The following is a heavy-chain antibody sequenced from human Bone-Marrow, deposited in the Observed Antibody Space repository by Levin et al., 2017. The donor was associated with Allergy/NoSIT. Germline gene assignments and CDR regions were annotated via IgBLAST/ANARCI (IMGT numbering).Heavy chain of an antibody. J-gene: IGHJ6*02. Sequence: PSETLSLTCAVSGGSLSSNNWWNWVRQPPGKALEWIGEIYHSGSTNYNPSLKSRVTMSVDKSKNQFSLKLSSVTAADTAVYYCARESPSEGGMDVWGQGTTVTVSS. CDR1: GGSLSSNNW. CDR2: IYHSGST. V-gene: IGHV4-4*02. CDR3: ARESPSEGGMDV.